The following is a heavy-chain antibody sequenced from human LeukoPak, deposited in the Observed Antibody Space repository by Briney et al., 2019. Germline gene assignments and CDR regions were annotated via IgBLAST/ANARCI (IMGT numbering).Heavy chain of an antibody. D-gene: IGHD3-10*01. Sequence: ASVKVSCKASGGTFNSYAIRWVRQAPGQGLKWMGGIIPIFGTANYAQKFQGRVTITTDESTSTAYMELSSLRSEDTAVYYCARGYYYGSGSYAWGQGTLVTVSS. CDR1: GGTFNSYA. CDR3: ARGYYYGSGSYA. J-gene: IGHJ5*02. V-gene: IGHV1-69*05. CDR2: IIPIFGTA.